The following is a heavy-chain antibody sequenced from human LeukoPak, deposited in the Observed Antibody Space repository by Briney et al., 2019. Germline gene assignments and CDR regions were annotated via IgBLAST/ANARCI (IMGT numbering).Heavy chain of an antibody. CDR1: VDSVSSNSAA. CDR3: ARDKSSSWYAGGSDY. CDR2: TYYRSKWYN. V-gene: IGHV6-1*01. J-gene: IGHJ4*02. D-gene: IGHD6-13*01. Sequence: SQTLSLTCAISVDSVSSNSAAWNWIRQSPSRGLECLGGTYYRSKWYNDYAVSVKSRITINPDTSKNQFSLQLNSVTPEDTAVYSCARDKSSSWYAGGSDYWGQGTLVTVSS.